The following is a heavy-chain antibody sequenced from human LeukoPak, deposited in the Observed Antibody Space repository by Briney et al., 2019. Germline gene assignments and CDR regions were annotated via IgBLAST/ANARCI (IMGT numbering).Heavy chain of an antibody. V-gene: IGHV4-34*01. D-gene: IGHD4-17*01. J-gene: IGHJ4*02. CDR3: ARGRDYGDYVRYYFDY. CDR1: GGSFSGYY. Sequence: SETLSLTCAVYGGSFSGYYWSWIRQPPGKGLEWIGEINHSGSTNYNPSLKSRVTIPVDTSKNQFSLKLSSVTAADTAVYYCARGRDYGDYVRYYFDYWGQGTLVTVSS. CDR2: INHSGST.